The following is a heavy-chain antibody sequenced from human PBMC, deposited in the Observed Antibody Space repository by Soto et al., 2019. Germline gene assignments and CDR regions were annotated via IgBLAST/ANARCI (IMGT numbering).Heavy chain of an antibody. J-gene: IGHJ5*02. V-gene: IGHV4-30-4*01. CDR3: VREGGDNWFDP. CDR2: IYYSGST. D-gene: IGHD3-16*01. CDR1: GGSISSGDYY. Sequence: SETLSLTXTVSGGSISSGDYYWSWIRQPPGKGLEWIGYIYYSGSTFYNPSLKNRVTISLDTSKIQFSLKLSSVTAADTAVYCCVREGGDNWFDPWGQGTLVTVSS.